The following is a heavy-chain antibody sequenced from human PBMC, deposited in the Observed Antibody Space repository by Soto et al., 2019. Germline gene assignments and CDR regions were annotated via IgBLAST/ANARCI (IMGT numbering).Heavy chain of an antibody. V-gene: IGHV3-23*01. CDR2: ITDSGGDT. CDR1: GFTFSSYA. CDR3: AKGSRSSRPYYFDY. Sequence: LRLSCAASGFTFSSYAMSWVRQAPGKGLEWVSAITDSGGDTYHADSVKGRFTISRDNNKNTLYMQMNGLTAEDTAVYYCAKGSRSSRPYYFDYWGQGALVTVSS. J-gene: IGHJ4*02. D-gene: IGHD2-2*01.